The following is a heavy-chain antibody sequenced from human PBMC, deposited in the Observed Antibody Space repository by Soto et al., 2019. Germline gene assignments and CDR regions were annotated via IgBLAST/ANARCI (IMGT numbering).Heavy chain of an antibody. CDR1: GFTFSSYA. J-gene: IGHJ6*04. V-gene: IGHV3-23*01. D-gene: IGHD2-2*01. CDR2: ISGSGGST. CDR3: AKSSMGSTSFMDV. Sequence: GGSLRVSCAASGFTFSSYAMSWVRQAPGKGLEWVSAISGSGGSTYYADSVKGRFTISRDNSKNTLYLQMNSLRAEDTAVYYCAKSSMGSTSFMDVWGKGTTVTVSS.